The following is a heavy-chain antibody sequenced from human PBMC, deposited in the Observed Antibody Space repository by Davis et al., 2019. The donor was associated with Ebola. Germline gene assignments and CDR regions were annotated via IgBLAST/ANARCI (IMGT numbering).Heavy chain of an antibody. CDR1: GFTFSSYG. V-gene: IGHV3-49*04. Sequence: GGSLRLSCAASGFTFSSYGMHWVRQAPGKGLEWVGFIRSKAYGGKTQYAASVKGRFTISRDDSKRIAYMQMNSLKAEDTAVYYCTRDLKQPRPSYYYGMDVWGQGTTVTVSS. CDR2: IRSKAYGGKT. J-gene: IGHJ6*02. CDR3: TRDLKQPRPSYYYGMDV. D-gene: IGHD6-6*01.